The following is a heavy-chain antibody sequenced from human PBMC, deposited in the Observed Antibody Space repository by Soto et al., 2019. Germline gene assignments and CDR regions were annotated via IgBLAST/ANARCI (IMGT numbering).Heavy chain of an antibody. CDR2: ITGSTGTT. D-gene: IGHD6-19*01. J-gene: IGHJ6*03. CDR1: GFTFSNFA. Sequence: EVQVLESGGGSVQPGGSLRLSCAASGFTFSNFAMSWVRHAPGTGLEWVSEITGSTGTTYYAASVKGRFIISRDNSKNTVHLQMNSLRAEDTAVYYCAKDTSSSPYYMGVWGKGTTVTVSS. V-gene: IGHV3-23*01. CDR3: AKDTSSSPYYMGV.